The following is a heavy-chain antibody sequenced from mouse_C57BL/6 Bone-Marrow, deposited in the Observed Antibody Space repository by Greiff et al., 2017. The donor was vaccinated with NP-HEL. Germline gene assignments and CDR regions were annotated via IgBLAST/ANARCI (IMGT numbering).Heavy chain of an antibody. Sequence: VQLQQSGPGLVKPSQSLSLSCSVTGYSITSGYYWNWIRRFPGNKLEWVGSISYAGSTNYSPSLKNRITITRDTSKNQFFLKLNSVTAEDTATYYCARAYGNYLDYWGQGTTLTVSS. CDR2: ISYAGST. CDR3: ARAYGNYLDY. V-gene: IGHV3-6*01. D-gene: IGHD2-10*02. CDR1: GYSITSGYY. J-gene: IGHJ2*01.